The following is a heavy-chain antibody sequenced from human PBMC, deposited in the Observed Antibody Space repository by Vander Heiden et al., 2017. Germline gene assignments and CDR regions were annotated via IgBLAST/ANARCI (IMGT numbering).Heavy chain of an antibody. J-gene: IGHJ6*02. D-gene: IGHD2-2*01. CDR1: GFTFSSYA. CDR2: ISYDGSNK. Sequence: QVQLVESGGGVVQPGRSLRLSCAASGFTFSSYARHWVRQAPGKGLEWVAVISYDGSNKYYADSVKGRFTISRDNSKNTLYLQMNSLRAEDTAVYYCARGEDIVVVPAASPRTYYYYGMDVWGQGTTVTVSS. CDR3: ARGEDIVVVPAASPRTYYYYGMDV. V-gene: IGHV3-30-3*01.